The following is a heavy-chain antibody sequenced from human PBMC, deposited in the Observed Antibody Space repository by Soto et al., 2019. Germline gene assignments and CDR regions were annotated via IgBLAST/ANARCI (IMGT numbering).Heavy chain of an antibody. J-gene: IGHJ4*02. V-gene: IGHV3-30*18. CDR3: AKDHSTVVLRNPDD. Sequence: GGSLRLSCAASGFTFSSYGMHWVRQAPGKGLEWVAVISYDGSNKYYADSVKGRFTISRDNSKNTLYLQMNSLRAEDTAVYYCAKDHSTVVLRNPDDWGQGTLVTVSS. D-gene: IGHD2-15*01. CDR1: GFTFSSYG. CDR2: ISYDGSNK.